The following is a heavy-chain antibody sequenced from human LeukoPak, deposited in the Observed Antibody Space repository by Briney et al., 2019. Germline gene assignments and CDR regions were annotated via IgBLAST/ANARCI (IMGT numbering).Heavy chain of an antibody. J-gene: IGHJ4*02. D-gene: IGHD3-22*01. Sequence: GGSLRLSCAASGFTVSSNYMSWVRQAPGKGLEWVSVIYSGGSTYYADSVKGRFTISRDNSKNTLYLQMNSLRAEDTAVYYCVRDTYFHDSSGHLSDYWGQGTLVTVSS. CDR2: IYSGGST. CDR3: VRDTYFHDSSGHLSDY. CDR1: GFTVSSNY. V-gene: IGHV3-53*01.